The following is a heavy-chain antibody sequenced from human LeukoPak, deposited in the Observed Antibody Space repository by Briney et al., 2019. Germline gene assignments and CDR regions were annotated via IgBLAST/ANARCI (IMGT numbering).Heavy chain of an antibody. V-gene: IGHV4-59*11. Sequence: PSETLSLTCTVSSGSISSHYWSGIRQSPERGLEWIGFIYYTGTTRYNPSLRGRVTMSVDSSRNHFSLKLTSMTAADTALYYCARLLNNDNAGDPDTFDMWGQGTMVTVSS. CDR3: ARLLNNDNAGDPDTFDM. D-gene: IGHD2-21*02. CDR2: IYYTGTT. J-gene: IGHJ3*02. CDR1: SGSISSHY.